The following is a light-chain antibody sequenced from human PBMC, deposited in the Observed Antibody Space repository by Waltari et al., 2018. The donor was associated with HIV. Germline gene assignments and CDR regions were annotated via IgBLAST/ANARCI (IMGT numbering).Light chain of an antibody. CDR3: QQYKSYPLT. CDR1: RSISDW. V-gene: IGKV1-5*03. Sequence: DTQMTQSPSTLSASVGDRVTITCRASRSISDWLAWYQQKPGRAPNLLIYQASKLKSGVPSRFSGGASGTEFTLTISGLQPEDFATYFCQQYKSYPLTFGRGTEVEIK. CDR2: QAS. J-gene: IGKJ4*02.